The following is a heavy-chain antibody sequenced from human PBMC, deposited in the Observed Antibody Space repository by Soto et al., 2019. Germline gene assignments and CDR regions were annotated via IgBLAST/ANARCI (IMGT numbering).Heavy chain of an antibody. V-gene: IGHV3-7*04. CDR1: GFTFSTYW. D-gene: IGHD6-13*01. CDR2: IKQDGSEK. Sequence: GGSLRLSCAASGFTFSTYWMNWVRQAPGKGLEWVANIKQDGSEKYYVDSVKGRFTISRDNAKNSLYLQLNSLRAEDTAVYYCARDAGIAAAAPYWYFDLWGRGTLVTVSS. J-gene: IGHJ2*01. CDR3: ARDAGIAAAAPYWYFDL.